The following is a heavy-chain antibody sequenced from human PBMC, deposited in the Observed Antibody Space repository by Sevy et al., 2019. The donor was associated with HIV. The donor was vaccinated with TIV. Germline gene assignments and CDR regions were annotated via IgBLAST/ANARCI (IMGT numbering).Heavy chain of an antibody. V-gene: IGHV4-34*01. D-gene: IGHD6-13*01. Sequence: SETLSLTCAVYGGSFSGYYWSWIRQPPGKGLEWIGEINHSGSTNYNPSLKSRVTISVETSKNQFSLKLSSVTAADTAVYYCARGCIAAAGTGWFDPWGQGTLVTVSS. CDR1: GGSFSGYY. J-gene: IGHJ5*02. CDR3: ARGCIAAAGTGWFDP. CDR2: INHSGST.